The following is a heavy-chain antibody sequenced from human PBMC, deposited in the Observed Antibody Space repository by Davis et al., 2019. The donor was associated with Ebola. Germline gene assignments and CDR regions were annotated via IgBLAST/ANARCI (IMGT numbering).Heavy chain of an antibody. D-gene: IGHD3-22*01. CDR1: GGSISSGDYY. Sequence: PSETLSLTCTVSGGSISSGDYYWSWIRQPPGKGLEWIGYIYYSGSTYYNPSLKSRVTISVDTSKNQFSLKLSSVTAADTAVYYCARVRGYYYDSSGQYYFDYWGQGTLVTVSS. CDR3: ARVRGYYYDSSGQYYFDY. J-gene: IGHJ4*02. CDR2: IYYSGST. V-gene: IGHV4-30-4*08.